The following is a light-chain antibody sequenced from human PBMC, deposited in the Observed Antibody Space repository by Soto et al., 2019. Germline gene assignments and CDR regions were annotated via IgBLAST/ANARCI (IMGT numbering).Light chain of an antibody. J-gene: IGKJ2*01. CDR2: DAS. Sequence: EIVLTQSPATLALSPGERATLSCRASQSVSSDLAWYQQKPGQAPRLLIYDASNRATGIPARFSGSGSGTDFTLTISSLEPEDFAVYSCKQRSNWPPVYTFGQGTKLEIK. V-gene: IGKV3-11*01. CDR3: KQRSNWPPVYT. CDR1: QSVSSD.